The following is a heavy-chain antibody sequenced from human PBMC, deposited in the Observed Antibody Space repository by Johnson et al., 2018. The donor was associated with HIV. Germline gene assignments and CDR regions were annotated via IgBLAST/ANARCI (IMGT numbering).Heavy chain of an antibody. CDR1: GFTFSSYW. D-gene: IGHD5-12*01. Sequence: VQLVESGGGLVQPGGSLRLSCAASGFTFSSYWMSWVRQAPGKGLEWVANIKQDGSEKYYVDSVKGRFSISRDNTRNSLYLQMNSLRAEDSAVYYCARAGSGYYGSSFDIWGQGTTLTVSS. V-gene: IGHV3-7*01. CDR2: IKQDGSEK. CDR3: ARAGSGYYGSSFDI. J-gene: IGHJ3*02.